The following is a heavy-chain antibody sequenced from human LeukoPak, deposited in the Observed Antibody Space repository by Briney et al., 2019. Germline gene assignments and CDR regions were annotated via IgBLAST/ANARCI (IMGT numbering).Heavy chain of an antibody. CDR3: AREWIAAGFDP. Sequence: GRSLRLSCAASGFTFSSYGMHWVRQAPGKGLEWVAVIWYDGSNKYYADSVKGRFTISGDNAKNSLYLQMNSLRAEDTAVYYCAREWIAAGFDPWGQGTLVTVSS. CDR2: IWYDGSNK. V-gene: IGHV3-33*01. J-gene: IGHJ5*02. D-gene: IGHD6-13*01. CDR1: GFTFSSYG.